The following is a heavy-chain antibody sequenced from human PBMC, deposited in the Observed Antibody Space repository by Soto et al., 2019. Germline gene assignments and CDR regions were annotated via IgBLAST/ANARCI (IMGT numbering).Heavy chain of an antibody. J-gene: IGHJ6*02. CDR3: ARDLLFRVQRAYYYYGMDV. CDR2: IWYDGSNK. CDR1: GFTFSSYG. Sequence: PGGSLRLSCAASGFTFSSYGMHWVRQAPGKGLEWVAVIWYDGSNKYYADSVKGRFTISRDNSKNTLYLQMNSLRAEDTAVYYCARDLLFRVQRAYYYYGMDVWGQGTTVTVSS. V-gene: IGHV3-33*01. D-gene: IGHD2-21*01.